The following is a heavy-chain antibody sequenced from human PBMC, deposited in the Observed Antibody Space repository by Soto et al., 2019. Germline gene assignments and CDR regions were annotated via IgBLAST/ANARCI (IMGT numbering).Heavy chain of an antibody. V-gene: IGHV3-11*01. Sequence: QVQLVESGGGLAKPGGSERLSCADSGFTFSHYFMTWIRQAPGKGLEWVSHISNSGSTTYYADSVKGRFTISRDNAKDSLSLQMNSLRAEDTAVYYCVREKYCNGGSCYSDYWGQGTLVTVSS. CDR3: VREKYCNGGSCYSDY. D-gene: IGHD2-15*01. CDR1: GFTFSHYF. J-gene: IGHJ4*02. CDR2: ISNSGSTT.